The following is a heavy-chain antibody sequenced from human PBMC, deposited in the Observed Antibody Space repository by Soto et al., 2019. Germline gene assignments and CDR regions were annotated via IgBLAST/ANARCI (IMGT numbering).Heavy chain of an antibody. CDR3: AIGQGTIFGVVTNIRYYYGMDV. Sequence: SETLSLTCAVYGGSFSGYYWSWIRQPPWKGLEWIGEINHSGITNYNPSLKSRVTISVDTSKNQFSLKLSSVTAADTAVYYCAIGQGTIFGVVTNIRYYYGMDVWGQGTTVTVSS. D-gene: IGHD3-3*01. CDR1: GGSFSGYY. V-gene: IGHV4-34*01. CDR2: INHSGIT. J-gene: IGHJ6*02.